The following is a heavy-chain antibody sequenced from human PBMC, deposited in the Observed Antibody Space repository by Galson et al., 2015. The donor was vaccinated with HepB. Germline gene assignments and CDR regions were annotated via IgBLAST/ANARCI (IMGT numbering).Heavy chain of an antibody. CDR3: ASRGYYYGSGSYDYYYGMDV. V-gene: IGHV1-3*01. CDR1: GYTFTSYA. J-gene: IGHJ6*02. Sequence: SVKVSCKASGYTFTSYAMHWVRQAPGQRLEWMGWIDAGNGNTKYSQKFQGRVTITRDTSASTAYMELSSLRSEDTAVYYCASRGYYYGSGSYDYYYGMDVWGQGTTVTVSS. CDR2: IDAGNGNT. D-gene: IGHD3-10*01.